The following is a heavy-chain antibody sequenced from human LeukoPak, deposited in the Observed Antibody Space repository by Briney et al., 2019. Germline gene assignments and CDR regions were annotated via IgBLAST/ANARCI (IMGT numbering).Heavy chain of an antibody. CDR3: ARGGGFSVVGFDP. CDR2: VNHGGGT. D-gene: IGHD2-21*01. Sequence: SETLSLTCAVYGGSFSGYYWSWIRQPPGKGLEWIGEVNHGGGTNYNPHLKSRVTISVDTSKNQFSLKLSSVTAADSAVYYCARGGGFSVVGFDPWGQGTLVTVSS. V-gene: IGHV4-34*01. CDR1: GGSFSGYY. J-gene: IGHJ5*02.